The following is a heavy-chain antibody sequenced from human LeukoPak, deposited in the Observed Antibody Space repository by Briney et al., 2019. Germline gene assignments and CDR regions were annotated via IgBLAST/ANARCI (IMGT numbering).Heavy chain of an antibody. CDR1: EYTFTSYY. CDR3: ARKVIVVVVAASDAFDI. CDR2: INPSGGST. J-gene: IGHJ3*02. D-gene: IGHD2-15*01. Sequence: ASVKVSCKASEYTFTSYYMHWARQAPGQGLEWMGIINPSGGSTSYAQKFQGRVTMTRDMSTSTVYMELSSLRSEDTAVYYCARKVIVVVVAASDAFDIWGQGTMVTVSS. V-gene: IGHV1-46*01.